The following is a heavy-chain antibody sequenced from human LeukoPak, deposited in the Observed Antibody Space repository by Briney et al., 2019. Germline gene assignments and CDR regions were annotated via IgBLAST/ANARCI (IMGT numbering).Heavy chain of an antibody. CDR3: AKESGDGGYTFDY. J-gene: IGHJ4*02. CDR2: ISGSGGST. CDR1: GFTFSNYA. Sequence: PGGSLRLSCAGSGFTFSNYAMNWVRQAPGKGLEWVSAISGSGGSTYYADSVKGRFTISRDNSKNTLYLQMNSLRAEDTAVYYCAKESGDGGYTFDYWGQGTLVTVSS. V-gene: IGHV3-23*01. D-gene: IGHD3-16*02.